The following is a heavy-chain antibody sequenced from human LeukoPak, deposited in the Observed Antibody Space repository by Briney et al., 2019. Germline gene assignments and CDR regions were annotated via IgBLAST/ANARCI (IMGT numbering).Heavy chain of an antibody. CDR1: GGSISSYY. D-gene: IGHD3-10*01. V-gene: IGHV4-59*01. CDR3: ASTYYYASGGFLNWFDP. CDR2: IYHSGST. Sequence: PSETLSLTCTVSGGSISSYYWSWIRQPPGKGLEWIGYIYHSGSTNYNPSLRSRVTISVDTSKNQFSLKLSSVTAADTAVYYCASTYYYASGGFLNWFDPWGQGTLVTVSS. J-gene: IGHJ5*02.